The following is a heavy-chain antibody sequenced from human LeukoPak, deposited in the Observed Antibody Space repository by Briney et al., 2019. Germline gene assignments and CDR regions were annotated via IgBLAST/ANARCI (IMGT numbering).Heavy chain of an antibody. Sequence: SETLSLTCTVSGYSLSSGYYWGWIRQPPGKGLEWIGSIYHSGSTYYNPSLKSRVTISVDTSRNQFSLKLSSVTAADTAVYYCATDGMVRGPDAWFDSWGQGTLVTVSS. CDR1: GYSLSSGYY. CDR3: ATDGMVRGPDAWFDS. V-gene: IGHV4-38-2*02. D-gene: IGHD3-10*01. J-gene: IGHJ5*01. CDR2: IYHSGST.